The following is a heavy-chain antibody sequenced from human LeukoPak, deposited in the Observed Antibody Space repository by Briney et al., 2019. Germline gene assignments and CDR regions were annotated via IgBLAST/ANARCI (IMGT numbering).Heavy chain of an antibody. V-gene: IGHV4-34*01. Sequence: PSETLSLTCAVYGGSFSGYYWSWIRQPPGKGLEWIGEINHSGSTNYNLSLKSRVTISVDTSKNQFSLKLSSVTAADTAVYYCARHNWNFDYWGQGTLVTVSS. D-gene: IGHD1-1*01. CDR2: INHSGST. J-gene: IGHJ4*02. CDR3: ARHNWNFDY. CDR1: GGSFSGYY.